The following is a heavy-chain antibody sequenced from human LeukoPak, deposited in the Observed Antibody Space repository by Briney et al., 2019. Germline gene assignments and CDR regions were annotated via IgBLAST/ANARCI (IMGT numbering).Heavy chain of an antibody. J-gene: IGHJ6*03. V-gene: IGHV3-23*01. CDR1: GFTLRSYG. CDR3: AKEEWGFGEFPLFMDV. D-gene: IGHD3-10*01. CDR2: ISGSGGST. Sequence: QTGGSLRLSCAVSGFTLRSYGMSWVRQAPGKGLEWVSTISGSGGSTYYADSVKGRFTISRDKSKNTLYLQMNSLRAEDTAVYYCAKEEWGFGEFPLFMDVWGKGTTVTISS.